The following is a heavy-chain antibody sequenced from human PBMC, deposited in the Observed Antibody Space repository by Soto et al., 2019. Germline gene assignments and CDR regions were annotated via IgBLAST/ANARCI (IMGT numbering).Heavy chain of an antibody. J-gene: IGHJ4*02. Sequence: GASVKVSCKASGYTFTSYAMHWVRQAPGQRLEWMGWINAGNGNTKYSQKFQGRVTITRDTSASTAYMELSSLRSEDTAVYYCARDWVAARPQTPPFDYWGQGTLVTVSS. CDR3: ARDWVAARPQTPPFDY. D-gene: IGHD6-6*01. CDR1: GYTFTSYA. V-gene: IGHV1-3*01. CDR2: INAGNGNT.